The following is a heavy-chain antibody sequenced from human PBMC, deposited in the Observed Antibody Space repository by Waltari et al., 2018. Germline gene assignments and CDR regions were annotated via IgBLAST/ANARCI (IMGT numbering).Heavy chain of an antibody. D-gene: IGHD3-9*01. CDR2: INHSGST. Sequence: QVQLQQWGAGLLKPSETLSLTCAVYGGSFSGYYWSWIRQPPGKGLGWIGEINHSGSTNYNPCRKSLVTISVDTSKNQFSLKLSSVTAADTAVYYCARGHTRLKWLVIQKLYNWFDPWGQGTLVTVSS. CDR3: ARGHTRLKWLVIQKLYNWFDP. CDR1: GGSFSGYY. J-gene: IGHJ5*02. V-gene: IGHV4-34*01.